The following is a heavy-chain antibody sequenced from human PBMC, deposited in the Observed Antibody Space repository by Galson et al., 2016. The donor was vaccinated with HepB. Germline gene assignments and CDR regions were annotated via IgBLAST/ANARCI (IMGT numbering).Heavy chain of an antibody. D-gene: IGHD6-13*01. V-gene: IGHV3-23*01. J-gene: IGHJ6*02. CDR3: AKYQAAGMGYYYYYGMDV. CDR2: IGGSGGSA. Sequence: SLRLSCAASGYTFSSYAMSWVRQAPGKGLEWVSGIGGSGGSAYYADSVKGRFTISRDNSKNTLYLQMNSLRAEDTAVYYCAKYQAAGMGYYYYYGMDVWGQGTTVTVSS. CDR1: GYTFSSYA.